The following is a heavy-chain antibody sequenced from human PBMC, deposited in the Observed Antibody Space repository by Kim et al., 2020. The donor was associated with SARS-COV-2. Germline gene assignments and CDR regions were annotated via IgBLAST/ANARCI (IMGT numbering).Heavy chain of an antibody. CDR2: IGASGGRT. Sequence: GGSLRLSCAPSGFTFSSYAMSWVRQAPGKGLKWVSAIGASGGRTYYADSVKGRFTISRDNSKNTLSLQMNSLIAEDTAVYYCAKTKEWPYYFDYWGQGTLVTVSS. CDR1: GFTFSSYA. J-gene: IGHJ4*02. CDR3: AKTKEWPYYFDY. D-gene: IGHD3-3*01. V-gene: IGHV3-23*01.